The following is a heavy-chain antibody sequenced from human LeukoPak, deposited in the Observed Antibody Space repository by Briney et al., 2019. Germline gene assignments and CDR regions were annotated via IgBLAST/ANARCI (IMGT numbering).Heavy chain of an antibody. CDR1: GFTFSRYS. J-gene: IGHJ4*02. D-gene: IGHD3-22*01. CDR2: ISSSGSYI. CDR3: ARRDLSDGRWLFLDY. V-gene: IGHV3-21*04. Sequence: GGSLRLSCGASGFTFSRYSMNWVSQAPGKGLEWVSSISSSGSYIYYADSVKGRFTISRDNSKNTLYLQMNDLRAEDTAIYYCARRDLSDGRWLFLDYWGQGTLVTVSS.